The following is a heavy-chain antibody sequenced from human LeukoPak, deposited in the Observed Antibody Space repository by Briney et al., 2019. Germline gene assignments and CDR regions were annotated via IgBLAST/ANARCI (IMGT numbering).Heavy chain of an antibody. CDR2: ISSSASTI. J-gene: IGHJ4*02. CDR1: GFTFSSYE. Sequence: PGGSLRLSCAASGFTFSSYEMHWVRQAPGKGLEWISYISSSASTIYYADSVKGRFTISRDNAKNSLYLHMDSLRAEDTAVYYCAGDISSSGGLEFWGQGTLVTVSS. V-gene: IGHV3-48*03. CDR3: AGDISSSGGLEF. D-gene: IGHD6-6*01.